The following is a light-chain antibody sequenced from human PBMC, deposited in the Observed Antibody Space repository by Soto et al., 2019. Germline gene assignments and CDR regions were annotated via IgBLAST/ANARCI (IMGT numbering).Light chain of an antibody. V-gene: IGLV2-11*01. CDR3: CSYAGTYTYA. J-gene: IGLJ1*01. CDR1: SSDVGGYNY. Sequence: QSVLTQPRSVSGSPGQSVTISCTGTSSDVGGYNYVSWYRRHPGKAPKLMIYDVNKRPSGVPDRFSGSKSGNTASLTISGLQADDEADYYCCSYAGTYTYAFGTGTKVT. CDR2: DVN.